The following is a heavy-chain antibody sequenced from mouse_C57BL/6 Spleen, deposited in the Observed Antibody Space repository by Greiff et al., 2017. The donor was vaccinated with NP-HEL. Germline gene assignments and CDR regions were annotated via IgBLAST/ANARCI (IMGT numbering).Heavy chain of an antibody. CDR2: ISDGGSYT. Sequence: EVQVVESGGGLVKPGGSLKLSCAASGFTFSSYAMSWVRQTPEKRLEWVATISDGGSYTYYPDNVKGRFTISRDNAKNNLYLQMSHLKSEDTAMYYCARDEEPFDYWGQGTTLTVSS. V-gene: IGHV5-4*01. J-gene: IGHJ2*01. CDR3: ARDEEPFDY. CDR1: GFTFSSYA.